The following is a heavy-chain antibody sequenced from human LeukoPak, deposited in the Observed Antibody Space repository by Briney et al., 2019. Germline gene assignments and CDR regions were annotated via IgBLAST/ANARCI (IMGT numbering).Heavy chain of an antibody. V-gene: IGHV4-59*08. D-gene: IGHD5-18*01. Sequence: PSETLSLTCTVSGDSISSYYWSWIRQPPGKGLEWIGYIYYSGSTNYNPSLKSRVTISVDTSKNQFSLKLTSVTAADTAVYYCARLLVDSYGYWFDPRGQGTLVTVSS. J-gene: IGHJ5*02. CDR3: ARLLVDSYGYWFDP. CDR2: IYYSGST. CDR1: GDSISSYY.